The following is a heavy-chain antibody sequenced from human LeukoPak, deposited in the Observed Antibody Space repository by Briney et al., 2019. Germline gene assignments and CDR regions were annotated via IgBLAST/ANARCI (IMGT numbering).Heavy chain of an antibody. CDR1: GYTFTSYY. D-gene: IGHD6-19*01. CDR3: ARAAVAVPFDY. CDR2: INPSTGTT. V-gene: IGHV1-46*01. J-gene: IGHJ4*02. Sequence: DSVKVSCKASGYTFTSYYMHWVRQAPGQGLEWMGIINPSTGTTGYAQKFQGRVTMTRDTSTSTVYMDLSSLRSEDTAVYYCARAAVAVPFDYWGQGTLVTVSS.